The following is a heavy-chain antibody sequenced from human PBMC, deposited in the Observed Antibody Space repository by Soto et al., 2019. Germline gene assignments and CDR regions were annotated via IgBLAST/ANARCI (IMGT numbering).Heavy chain of an antibody. J-gene: IGHJ6*02. Sequence: GGSLRLSCAASGFSFSSYGMHWVRQAPGKGLEWVAIVSYDGSDKYYADSVKGRFTITRDNSKNTLYLQMNSLRAEDTAVYYCAKDHTGGPLFYYYGMDVWGQGTTVTVSS. V-gene: IGHV3-30*18. CDR2: VSYDGSDK. D-gene: IGHD2-8*02. CDR1: GFSFSSYG. CDR3: AKDHTGGPLFYYYGMDV.